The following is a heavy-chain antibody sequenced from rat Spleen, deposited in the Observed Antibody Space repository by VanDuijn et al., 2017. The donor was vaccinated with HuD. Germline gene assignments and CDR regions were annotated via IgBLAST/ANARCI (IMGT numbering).Heavy chain of an antibody. D-gene: IGHD1-9*01. V-gene: IGHV2S30*01. CDR3: TREGMGITPLYFDY. CDR1: GFSLTDYS. Sequence: QVQLKESGPGLVQPSQTLSLTCTVSGFSLTDYSVHWVRQPPGKGLEWMGRMKYDGDTYYNSALKSRLSISRETSKSQVFLKLNILQTEDTAIYYCTREGMGITPLYFDYWGQGVMVTVSS. J-gene: IGHJ2*01. CDR2: MKYDGDT.